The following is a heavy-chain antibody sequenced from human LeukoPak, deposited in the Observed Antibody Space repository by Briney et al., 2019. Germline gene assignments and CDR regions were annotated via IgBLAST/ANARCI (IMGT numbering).Heavy chain of an antibody. CDR1: GGSISSYY. J-gene: IGHJ5*02. CDR3: ASARIVGATGWFDP. D-gene: IGHD1-26*01. V-gene: IGHV4-59*01. Sequence: SETLSLTCTVSGGSISSYYWSWIRQPPGKGLEWLGYIYYSGSTNYNPSLKSRVTISVDTSKNQFSLKLSSVTAADTAVYYCASARIVGATGWFDPWGQGTLVTVSS. CDR2: IYYSGST.